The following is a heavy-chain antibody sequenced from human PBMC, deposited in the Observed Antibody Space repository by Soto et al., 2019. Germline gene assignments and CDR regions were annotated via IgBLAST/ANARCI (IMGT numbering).Heavy chain of an antibody. D-gene: IGHD6-19*01. CDR2: IYYSGST. CDR3: ARDRGPRIAVAGNDAFDI. J-gene: IGHJ3*02. Sequence: PSETLSLTWTVSGGYISSYYWSWIRQHPGKGLEWIGYIYYSGSTNYNPSLKSRVTISVDTSKNQFSLKLSSVTAADTAVYYCARDRGPRIAVAGNDAFDIWGQGTMVTVSS. V-gene: IGHV4-59*01. CDR1: GGYISSYY.